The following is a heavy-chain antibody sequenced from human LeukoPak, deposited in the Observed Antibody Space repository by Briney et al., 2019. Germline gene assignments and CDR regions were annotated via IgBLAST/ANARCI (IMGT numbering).Heavy chain of an antibody. V-gene: IGHV4-59*01. D-gene: IGHD3-3*01. Sequence: PSETLSLTCTISGGSISSNYWSWVRQPPGKGLEWIGYIYYSGRTKNNPSLKSRVTISVDTSKNQFSLKLSSLTAADTAVYYCASGPDFYMDVWGKGTTVTVSS. J-gene: IGHJ6*03. CDR3: ASGPDFYMDV. CDR2: IYYSGRT. CDR1: GGSISSNY.